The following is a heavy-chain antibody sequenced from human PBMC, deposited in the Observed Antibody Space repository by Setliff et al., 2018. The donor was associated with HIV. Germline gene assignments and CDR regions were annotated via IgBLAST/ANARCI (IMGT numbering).Heavy chain of an antibody. CDR1: GYTFTGHY. D-gene: IGHD4-17*01. V-gene: IGHV1-2*02. J-gene: IGHJ4*02. CDR3: ARDDHGDPFDY. CDR2: IDPKSGDT. Sequence: ASVKVSCKTSGYTFTGHYLHWVRQAPGQGLEWMGWIDPKSGDTSYAQKFQGRVTFTSDTSVNTAYMELSRLRSDDTAVYYCARDDHGDPFDYWGQGTLVTVSS.